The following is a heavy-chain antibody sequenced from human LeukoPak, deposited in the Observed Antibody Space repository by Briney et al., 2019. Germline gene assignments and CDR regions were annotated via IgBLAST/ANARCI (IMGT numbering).Heavy chain of an antibody. Sequence: GGSLRLSCAASGFTVSRYEMHWVRQAPGKGRAWVSFIAEDSTVYYANSVEGRFTISRDNAKNSLYLQMSSLGAEDTAVYYCARDPYNGRYGGYYYYYMDVWGRGTTVTISS. CDR3: ARDPYNGRYGGYYYYYMDV. V-gene: IGHV3-48*03. J-gene: IGHJ6*03. D-gene: IGHD1-26*01. CDR1: GFTVSRYE. CDR2: IAEDSTV.